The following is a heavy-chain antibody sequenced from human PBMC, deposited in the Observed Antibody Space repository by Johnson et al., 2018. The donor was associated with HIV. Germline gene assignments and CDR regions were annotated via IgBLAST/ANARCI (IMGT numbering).Heavy chain of an antibody. CDR2: ISYDGSNK. CDR3: ARHFRGGDRGAFDI. J-gene: IGHJ3*02. CDR1: GFTFSSYA. Sequence: QVQLVESGGGLVQPGGSLRLSCAASGFTFSSYAMHWVRQAPGKGLEWVAVISYDGSNKYYADSVKGRITISRDKSKNTLYVQMNSLRAEDTALCYCARHFRGGDRGAFDIWGQGTMVTISS. D-gene: IGHD3-10*01. V-gene: IGHV3-30*04.